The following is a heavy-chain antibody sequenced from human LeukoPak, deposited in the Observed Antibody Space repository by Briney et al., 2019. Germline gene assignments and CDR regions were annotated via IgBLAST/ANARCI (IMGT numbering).Heavy chain of an antibody. Sequence: PGGSLRLSCAASGFTVSSNYMSWVRQAPGKGPVWLARINSGGFSISYADSVKGRFTISRDNAKNTLYLQMNTLRAEDTAMYYCARAVAVAGTDAWGQGTLVTVSS. J-gene: IGHJ5*02. V-gene: IGHV3-74*03. D-gene: IGHD6-19*01. CDR3: ARAVAVAGTDA. CDR2: INSGGFSI. CDR1: GFTVSSNY.